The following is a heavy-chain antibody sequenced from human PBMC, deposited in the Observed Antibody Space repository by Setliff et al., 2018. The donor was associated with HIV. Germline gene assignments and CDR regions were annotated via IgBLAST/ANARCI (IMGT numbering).Heavy chain of an antibody. D-gene: IGHD6-13*01. V-gene: IGHV4-34*01. J-gene: IGHJ4*02. Sequence: SETLSLTCAVYGGSLSGYYWSWIRQPPGKGLEWIGGISHSGTTYYNQSLKSRVTISVDMSKNQLSLKLTSMTAADTAVYYCARSPAAEGYWGRGTLVTVSS. CDR2: ISHSGTT. CDR3: ARSPAAEGY. CDR1: GGSLSGYY.